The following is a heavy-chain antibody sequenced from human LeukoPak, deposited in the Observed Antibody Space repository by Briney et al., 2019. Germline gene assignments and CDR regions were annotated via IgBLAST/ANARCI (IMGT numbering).Heavy chain of an antibody. CDR3: ARDNIAVAKRVNWFDP. J-gene: IGHJ5*02. CDR1: GGSISSYY. V-gene: IGHV4-59*01. Sequence: SETLSLTCTASGGSISSYYWSWIRQPPGKGLEWIGYIYYSGSTNYNPSLKSRVTISVDTSKNQFSLKLSSVTAADTAVYYCARDNIAVAKRVNWFDPWGQGTLVTVSS. CDR2: IYYSGST. D-gene: IGHD6-19*01.